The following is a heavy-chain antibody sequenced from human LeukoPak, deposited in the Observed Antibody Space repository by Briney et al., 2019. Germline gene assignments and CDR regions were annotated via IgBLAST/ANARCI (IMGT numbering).Heavy chain of an antibody. D-gene: IGHD2-2*01. Sequence: SVKVSCKASGGTFSSYAISWVRQAPGQGLEWMGGIIPIFGTANYAQKFQGRVTITTDESTSTAYMELSSLRSDDTAVYYCARERVVVPAAPGDYWGQGTLVTVSS. J-gene: IGHJ4*02. CDR2: IIPIFGTA. V-gene: IGHV1-69*05. CDR3: ARERVVVPAAPGDY. CDR1: GGTFSSYA.